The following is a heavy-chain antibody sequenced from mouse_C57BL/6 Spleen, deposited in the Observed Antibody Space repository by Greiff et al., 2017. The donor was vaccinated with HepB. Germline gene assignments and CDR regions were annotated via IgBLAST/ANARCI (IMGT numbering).Heavy chain of an antibody. CDR3: ARGYYGSFTYAMDY. CDR1: GYAFSSSW. CDR2: IYPGDGDT. Sequence: QVQLQQSGPELVKPGASVKISCKASGYAFSSSWMNWVKQRPGKGLEWIGRIYPGDGDTNYNGKFKGKATLTADKSSSTAYMQLSSLTSEDSAVYFCARGYYGSFTYAMDYWGQGTSVTVSS. D-gene: IGHD1-1*01. J-gene: IGHJ4*01. V-gene: IGHV1-82*01.